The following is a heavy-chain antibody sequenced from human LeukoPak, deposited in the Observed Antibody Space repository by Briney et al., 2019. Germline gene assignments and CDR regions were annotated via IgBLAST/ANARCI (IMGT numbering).Heavy chain of an antibody. D-gene: IGHD4-17*01. Sequence: GGSLRLSCAASGFTFSRYWMSWVRQAPGKGLEWVANIKQDGSEKYYVDSVKGRFTISRDNAKNSLYLQMNSLRAEDTAVYYCARDRGSYGDYSDYWGQGTLVSVSS. J-gene: IGHJ4*02. V-gene: IGHV3-7*01. CDR3: ARDRGSYGDYSDY. CDR1: GFTFSRYW. CDR2: IKQDGSEK.